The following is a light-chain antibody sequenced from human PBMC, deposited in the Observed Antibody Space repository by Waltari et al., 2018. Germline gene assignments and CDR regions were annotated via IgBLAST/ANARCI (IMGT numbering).Light chain of an antibody. CDR3: FSYAGGPRI. J-gene: IGLJ2*01. CDR1: SSDVGGYHY. V-gene: IGLV2-11*01. Sequence: QSALTQPRSVSGSPGQSVTISCTGTSSDVGGYHYVSWYQQHPGEGPKLLIYEVNKRPSGVPDRFSGSKAGNTASLTISGLRTEDEADYDCFSYAGGPRIFGGGTKLTVL. CDR2: EVN.